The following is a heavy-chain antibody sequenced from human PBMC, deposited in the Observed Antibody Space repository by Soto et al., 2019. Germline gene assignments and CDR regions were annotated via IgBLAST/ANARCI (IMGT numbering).Heavy chain of an antibody. V-gene: IGHV1-18*01. Sequence: ASLKVSWKASGYTFLSYGMSWVRRAPGQGVKWMGWISTYNGHTNFAQKFQGRITMNTETSTTKVDMELRSFRSDDTTVYYCARDNKRYCNSCRYEYSTGWYTFDYWG. J-gene: IGHJ4*01. CDR1: GYTFLSYG. CDR3: ARDNKRYCNSCRYEYSTGWYTFDY. CDR2: ISTYNGHT. D-gene: IGHD6-19*01.